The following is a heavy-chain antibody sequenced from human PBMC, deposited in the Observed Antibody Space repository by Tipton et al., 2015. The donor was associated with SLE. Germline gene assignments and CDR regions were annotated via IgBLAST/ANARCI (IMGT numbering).Heavy chain of an antibody. CDR1: GYTFTGYY. D-gene: IGHD7-27*01. CDR3: AREDWGSAGAFDI. CDR2: INPNSGGT. Sequence: QVQLVQSGAEVKKPGASVKVSCKASGYTFTGYYMHLVRQAPGQGLAWMGWINPNSGGTNYAQKFRGRVTMTRDTSISTAYMELSRLGSDDTAVYYCAREDWGSAGAFDIWGQGTMVTVSS. V-gene: IGHV1-2*02. J-gene: IGHJ3*02.